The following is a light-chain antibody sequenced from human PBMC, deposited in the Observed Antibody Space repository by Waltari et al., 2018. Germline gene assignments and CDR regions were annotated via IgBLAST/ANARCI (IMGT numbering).Light chain of an antibody. Sequence: SYVLTQPPSVAEAPGQTASLTCGGANIGHTRVHWYQQRPGQAPSLLIFHDSDRPSGIPDRFSGSNSGNTATLTISRVEAGDEADYYCQVWDSRSEHWVFGGGTKMTVV. V-gene: IGLV3-21*04. CDR2: HDS. CDR1: NIGHTR. CDR3: QVWDSRSEHWV. J-gene: IGLJ3*02.